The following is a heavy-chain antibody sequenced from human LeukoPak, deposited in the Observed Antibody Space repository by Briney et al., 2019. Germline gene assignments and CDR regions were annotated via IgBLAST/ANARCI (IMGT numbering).Heavy chain of an antibody. J-gene: IGHJ4*02. D-gene: IGHD4-17*01. CDR3: ASDLSYGDSEGFDY. V-gene: IGHV1-8*01. Sequence: GASVKVSCKASGYTFTSYDIDWVRQATGQGLEWMGWMNPNSGNTGYAQKFQGRVTMTRNTSISTAYMELSSLRSEDTAVYYCASDLSYGDSEGFDYWGQGTLVTVSS. CDR1: GYTFTSYD. CDR2: MNPNSGNT.